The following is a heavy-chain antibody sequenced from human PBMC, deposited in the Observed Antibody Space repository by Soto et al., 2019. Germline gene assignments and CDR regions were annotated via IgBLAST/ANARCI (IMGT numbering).Heavy chain of an antibody. D-gene: IGHD4-17*01. V-gene: IGHV4-39*01. J-gene: IGHJ4*02. CDR3: ARQTFHGDYAF. Sequence: PSETLSLTCAASGCSISSSSYYWGWIRQPPGKGLEWIGSIYYSGSTYYNPSLKSRVTISVDTSKNQFSLKLSSVTAADTAVYYCARQTFHGDYAFWGQGTLVTVSS. CDR1: GCSISSSSYY. CDR2: IYYSGST.